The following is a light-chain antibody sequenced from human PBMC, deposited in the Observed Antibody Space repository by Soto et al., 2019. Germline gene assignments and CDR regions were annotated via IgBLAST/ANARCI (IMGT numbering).Light chain of an antibody. CDR1: SSDVGSHNL. Sequence: QSALTQPASVSGSPGQSITISCTGTSSDVGSHNLVSWYQQHPGKAPKLMIYEGSKRPSGVSNRFSGSKSGNTASLTISGLQAEDEADYYCCSYAGTTLFGGGTKLTVL. J-gene: IGLJ2*01. V-gene: IGLV2-23*01. CDR2: EGS. CDR3: CSYAGTTL.